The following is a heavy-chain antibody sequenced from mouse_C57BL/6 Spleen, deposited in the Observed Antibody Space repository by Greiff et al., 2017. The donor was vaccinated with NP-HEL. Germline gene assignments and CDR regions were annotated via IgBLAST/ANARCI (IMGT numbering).Heavy chain of an antibody. CDR3: ARSITTVVTRYYAMDC. Sequence: QVQLQQPGAELVKPGASVKLSCKASGYTFTSYWMQWVKQRPGQGLEWIGEIDPSDSYTNYNQKFKGKATLTVDTSSSTAYMQLSSLTSEDSAVYYGARSITTVVTRYYAMDCWGQGTSVTGSS. V-gene: IGHV1-50*01. CDR2: IDPSDSYT. CDR1: GYTFTSYW. D-gene: IGHD1-1*01. J-gene: IGHJ4*01.